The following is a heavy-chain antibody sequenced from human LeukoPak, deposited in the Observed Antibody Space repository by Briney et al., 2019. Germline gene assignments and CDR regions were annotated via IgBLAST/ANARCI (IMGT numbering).Heavy chain of an antibody. V-gene: IGHV3-30*18. CDR3: AKDVGG. CDR1: GFIFSSYG. D-gene: IGHD3-16*01. CDR2: ISYDGSNQ. J-gene: IGHJ4*02. Sequence: GGSLRLSCAASGFIFSSYGMYWVRQAPGKGLEWVGIISYDGSNQFYADSVKGRFTISRDNSKNTLYLQMNNLRPEDTAVYYCAKDVGGWGQGTLVTVSA.